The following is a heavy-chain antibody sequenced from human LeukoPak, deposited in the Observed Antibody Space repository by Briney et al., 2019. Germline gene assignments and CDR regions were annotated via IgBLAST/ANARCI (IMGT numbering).Heavy chain of an antibody. CDR3: AKDRYGDYAPTPFDY. V-gene: IGHV4-59*01. CDR1: GGSISSYY. CDR2: IYYSGST. Sequence: SETLSPTCTVSGGSISSYYWSWIRQPPGKGLEWIGYIYYSGSTNYNPSLKSRVTISVDTSKNQFSLKLSSVTAADTAVYYCAKDRYGDYAPTPFDYWGQGTLVTVSS. D-gene: IGHD4-17*01. J-gene: IGHJ4*02.